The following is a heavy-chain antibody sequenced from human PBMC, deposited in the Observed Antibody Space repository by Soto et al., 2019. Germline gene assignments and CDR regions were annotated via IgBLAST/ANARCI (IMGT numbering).Heavy chain of an antibody. CDR1: GYTFTDYY. CDR3: ATASIYSSGYNWAFDY. V-gene: IGHV1-69-2*01. J-gene: IGHJ4*02. D-gene: IGHD6-19*01. CDR2: VDPEDGET. Sequence: ASVKVSCKVSGYTFTDYYMHWVQQAPGKGLEWMGLVDPEDGETIYAEKFQGRVTITADTSTDTAYMELSSLRSEDTAVYYCATASIYSSGYNWAFDYWGQGTLVTVSS.